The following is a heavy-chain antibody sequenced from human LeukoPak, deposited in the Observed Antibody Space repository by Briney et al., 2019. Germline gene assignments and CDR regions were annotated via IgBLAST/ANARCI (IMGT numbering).Heavy chain of an antibody. D-gene: IGHD1-7*01. J-gene: IGHJ4*02. CDR1: GFTFSSYE. CDR3: ARVASGSQNYYFDY. V-gene: IGHV3-48*03. Sequence: GGSLRLSCAASGFTFSSYEMNWVRQAPGKGLEWVSYISSSGSTIYYADSVKGRFTISRDNAKNSLYLQMNSLRAEDTAVYYCARVASGSQNYYFDYWGQGTLVTVSS. CDR2: ISSSGSTI.